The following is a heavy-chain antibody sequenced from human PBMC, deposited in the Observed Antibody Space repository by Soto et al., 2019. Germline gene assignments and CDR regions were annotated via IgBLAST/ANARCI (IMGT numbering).Heavy chain of an antibody. CDR1: GGSISSGDSY. J-gene: IGHJ4*02. CDR3: ARVRYEDNSSGDY. V-gene: IGHV4-30-4*01. Sequence: QVQLQESGPGLVKPSQTLSLTCTVSGGSISSGDSYWSWIRQPPGKGLEWIVYIYYSGSTYYNPSLKSRLSISIDTSKNQFSLKVSSVTAADTAVYYCARVRYEDNSSGDYWGQGTLVTVSS. D-gene: IGHD6-25*01. CDR2: IYYSGST.